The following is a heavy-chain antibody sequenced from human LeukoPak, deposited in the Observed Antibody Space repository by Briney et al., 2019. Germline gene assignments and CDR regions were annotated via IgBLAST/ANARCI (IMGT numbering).Heavy chain of an antibody. V-gene: IGHV4-39*01. CDR2: IYYDGNT. CDR1: GDSISTSAYY. Sequence: SETLSLTCAASGDSISTSAYYWDWSRQPPGKGLEWIGNIYYDGNTRYNPSLKSRVTISVDRSKNQFSLKLSSVTAADTAVYYCARRYYYGSGSPEYWGQGTQVTVSS. D-gene: IGHD3-10*01. J-gene: IGHJ4*02. CDR3: ARRYYYGSGSPEY.